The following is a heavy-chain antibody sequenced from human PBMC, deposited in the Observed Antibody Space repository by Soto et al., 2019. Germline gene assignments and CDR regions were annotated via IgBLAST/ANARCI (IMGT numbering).Heavy chain of an antibody. CDR1: GFTFSSSA. V-gene: IGHV3-30*18. CDR3: AKDNPTTAY. CDR2: ISYDGSDK. D-gene: IGHD5-12*01. Sequence: QVQLVASGGGVVQPGRSLRLSCAASGFTFSSSAMHWVRQAPGKGLEWVAIISYDGSDKYYATSVEGRFTISRDDSNNMLYLQMNSLTVDDTAVYFCAKDNPTTAYWGQGTLVTVSS. J-gene: IGHJ4*02.